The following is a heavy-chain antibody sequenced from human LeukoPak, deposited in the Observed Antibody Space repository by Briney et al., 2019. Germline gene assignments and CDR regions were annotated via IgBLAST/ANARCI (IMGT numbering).Heavy chain of an antibody. Sequence: GGSLRLSCAVSGFTFSSYWIHWVRQAPGKGLVWVSRFSDDEGRTVYADSVKGRFTISKDNAKNTLYLQMNSLRAEDTAVYYCAKDRSGVAGGLFDIWGQGTMVTVSS. CDR3: AKDRSGVAGGLFDI. D-gene: IGHD6-19*01. CDR2: FSDDEGRT. J-gene: IGHJ3*02. CDR1: GFTFSSYW. V-gene: IGHV3-74*01.